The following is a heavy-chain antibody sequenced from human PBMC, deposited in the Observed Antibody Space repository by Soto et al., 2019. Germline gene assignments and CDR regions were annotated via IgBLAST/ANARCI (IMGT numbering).Heavy chain of an antibody. V-gene: IGHV3-7*01. CDR2: INQDGTER. CDR1: GFSFSTYW. CDR3: ATWGGPGDY. D-gene: IGHD3-16*01. Sequence: EVQLVDSGGGLVQPGGSLRLSCAASGFSFSTYWMTWVRQAPGKGLEWVANINQDGTERYYVDSVKGRFTISRDNAVNSLILQMNSLSAEDPAVYYCATWGGPGDYWGQGILVTVSS. J-gene: IGHJ4*02.